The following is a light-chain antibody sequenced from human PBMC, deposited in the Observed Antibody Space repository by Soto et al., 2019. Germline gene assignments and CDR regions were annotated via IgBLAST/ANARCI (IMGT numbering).Light chain of an antibody. CDR1: QSFRSNY. CDR3: QQYDRVPGFT. Sequence: EIVLTQSPGTLSLSPGERATLSCRASQSFRSNYLARYQQRPGQAPRLLIYGVSSRASGIPDRFSGSGSGTDFTLTISRLEPEDSAVYYCQQYDRVPGFTFGGGTKV. CDR2: GVS. J-gene: IGKJ4*01. V-gene: IGKV3-20*01.